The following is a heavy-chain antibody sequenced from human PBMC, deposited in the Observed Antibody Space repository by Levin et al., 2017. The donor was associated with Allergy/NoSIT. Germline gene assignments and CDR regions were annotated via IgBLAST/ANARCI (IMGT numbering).Heavy chain of an antibody. V-gene: IGHV3-11*01. CDR3: ARDRGTDCSSTSCSRFDP. D-gene: IGHD2-2*01. CDR1: GFAFSDYY. J-gene: IGHJ5*02. Sequence: PGESLKISCAASGFAFSDYYMSWIRQAPGKGLEWVSYISNSGGIIYYADSVKGRFTISRDNAKNSLYLQINSLRADDTAVYYCARDRGTDCSSTSCSRFDPWGQGTLVTVSS. CDR2: ISNSGGII.